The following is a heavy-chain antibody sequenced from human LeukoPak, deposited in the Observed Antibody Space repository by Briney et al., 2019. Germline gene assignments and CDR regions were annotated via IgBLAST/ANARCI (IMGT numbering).Heavy chain of an antibody. Sequence: SETLSLTCAVYGGSFSGYYWSWIRQPPGKGLEWIGEINHSGSTNYTPSLKSRVTISVDTSKNQFSLKLSSVTAADTAVYYCASVGATTLGLDYWGQGTLVTVSS. CDR2: INHSGST. CDR3: ASVGATTLGLDY. V-gene: IGHV4-34*01. CDR1: GGSFSGYY. D-gene: IGHD1-26*01. J-gene: IGHJ4*02.